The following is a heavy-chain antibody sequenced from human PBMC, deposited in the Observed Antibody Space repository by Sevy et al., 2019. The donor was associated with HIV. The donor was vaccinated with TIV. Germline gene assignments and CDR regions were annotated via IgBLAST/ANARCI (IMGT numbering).Heavy chain of an antibody. CDR2: INPSGGST. D-gene: IGHD6-6*01. CDR1: GYTFTSYY. Sequence: ASVKVSCKASGYTFTSYYMHWVRQAPGQGLEWMGIINPSGGSTSYAQKFQGRVTMTRDTSTSTVYMELSSLRSEDTAVYYWARAEYSAPQPNSSVGEYYYYYGMDVWGQGTTVTVSS. V-gene: IGHV1-46*01. CDR3: ARAEYSAPQPNSSVGEYYYYYGMDV. J-gene: IGHJ6*02.